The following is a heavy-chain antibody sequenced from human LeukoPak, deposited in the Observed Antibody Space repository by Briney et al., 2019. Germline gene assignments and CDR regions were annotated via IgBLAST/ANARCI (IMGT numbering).Heavy chain of an antibody. CDR3: ARDLGDRVGATTGNFDY. D-gene: IGHD1-26*01. CDR2: INPNSCGT. V-gene: IGHV1-2*02. CDR1: GYTFTGYY. J-gene: IGHJ4*02. Sequence: ASVKVSCKASGYTFTGYYMHWVRQAPGQGLEWMGWINPNSCGTNYAQKFQGRVTMTRDTSIITAYMELSRLRSDDTAVYYCARDLGDRVGATTGNFDYWGQGTLVTVSS.